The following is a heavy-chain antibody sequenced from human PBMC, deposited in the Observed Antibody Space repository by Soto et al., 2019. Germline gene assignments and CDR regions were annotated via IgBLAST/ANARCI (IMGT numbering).Heavy chain of an antibody. CDR1: GGSISSGGYY. V-gene: IGHV4-31*03. Sequence: TLSLTCTVSGGSISSGGYYWTWIRQHPGKGLEWIGYIYYSGSTYYNPSLKSRVTMSVDTSKIQFSLKLSSVTAADTAVYYCARVCGGDCHYGMDVWGQGTTVTVSS. CDR2: IYYSGST. J-gene: IGHJ6*02. CDR3: ARVCGGDCHYGMDV. D-gene: IGHD2-21*02.